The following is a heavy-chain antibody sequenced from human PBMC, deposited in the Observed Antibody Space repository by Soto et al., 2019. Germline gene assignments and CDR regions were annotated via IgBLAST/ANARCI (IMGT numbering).Heavy chain of an antibody. V-gene: IGHV4-59*01. CDR3: ARERYCSSTSCSRGDYYYYMDV. CDR1: GGSISSYY. Sequence: SETLSLTCTVSGGSISSYYWSWIRQPPGKGLEWIGYIYYSGSTNYNPSLKSRVTISVDTSKNQFSLKLSSVTAADTAVYYCARERYCSSTSCSRGDYYYYMDVWGKGTTVTVSS. CDR2: IYYSGST. J-gene: IGHJ6*03. D-gene: IGHD2-2*01.